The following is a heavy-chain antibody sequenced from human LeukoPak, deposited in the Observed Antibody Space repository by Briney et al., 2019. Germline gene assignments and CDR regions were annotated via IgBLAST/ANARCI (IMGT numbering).Heavy chain of an antibody. V-gene: IGHV4-31*03. Sequence: SETLSLTCTVSGGSISSGGYYWSWIRQHPGKGLEWIGYIYYSGSTYYNPSLKSRVTISVDTSKNQFSLKLSSVTAADTAVYYCARWALGGPTPGNFDYWGQGTLVTVSS. J-gene: IGHJ4*02. CDR1: GGSISSGGYY. CDR3: ARWALGGPTPGNFDY. D-gene: IGHD3-10*01. CDR2: IYYSGST.